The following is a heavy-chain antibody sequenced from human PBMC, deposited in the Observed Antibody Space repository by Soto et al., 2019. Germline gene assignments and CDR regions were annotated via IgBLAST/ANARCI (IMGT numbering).Heavy chain of an antibody. V-gene: IGHV2-5*02. J-gene: IGHJ4*02. CDR1: GFWLSTRGVG. CDR3: AHRPRGYAYYFDF. Sequence: QITLKESGPTLMKPTQTLTLTCNFSGFWLSTRGVGVAWIRQPPGKALEWLALIFWDDDKWYNPSLKSRLTITEDTSKNQVVLIMTNMDPVDTATYYCAHRPRGYAYYFDFWGQGTLVTVSS. CDR2: IFWDDDK. D-gene: IGHD5-12*01.